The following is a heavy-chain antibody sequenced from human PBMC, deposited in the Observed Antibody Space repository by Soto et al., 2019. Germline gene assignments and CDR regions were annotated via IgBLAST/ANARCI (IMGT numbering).Heavy chain of an antibody. D-gene: IGHD3-22*01. Sequence: GKGLEWVSSISTSSSYIYYADSVKGRFTISRDNAKNSLYLQMNSLRAEDTAVYYCARDRCSGYACYHFDLWGQGTPVSVSS. V-gene: IGHV3-21*06. CDR3: ARDRCSGYACYHFDL. CDR2: ISTSSSYI. J-gene: IGHJ4*02.